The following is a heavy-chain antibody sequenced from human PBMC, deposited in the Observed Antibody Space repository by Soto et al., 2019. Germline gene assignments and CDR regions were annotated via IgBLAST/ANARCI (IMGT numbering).Heavy chain of an antibody. J-gene: IGHJ5*02. D-gene: IGHD3-3*01. CDR3: ARDGGLRADFWSGPFGGGWFDP. CDR1: GGTFSNSA. Sequence: QVQLVQSGAEVRKPGSSVKVSCKASGGTFSNSAITWVRQAPGQGLEWVGGIIPIFGSTNYAQTFQGRVTIPAYESASTADKVRSNLTSEDLAVYYGARDGGLRADFWSGPFGGGWFDPWGQGPLVAVSS. V-gene: IGHV1-69*12. CDR2: IIPIFGST.